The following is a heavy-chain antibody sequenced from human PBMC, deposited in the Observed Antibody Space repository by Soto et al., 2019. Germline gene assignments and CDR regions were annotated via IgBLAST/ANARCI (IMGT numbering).Heavy chain of an antibody. D-gene: IGHD3-22*01. CDR1: GYTFTSYA. Sequence: QVQLVQSGAEVKKPGASVKVSCKASGYTFTSYAMHWVRQAPGQRLEWMGWINAGNGNTKYSQKFQGRVTITRDTSESTAYMQLSSLRSEDTAVYYCARGDYYDIHDYWGQGTLVTVSS. J-gene: IGHJ4*02. V-gene: IGHV1-3*01. CDR2: INAGNGNT. CDR3: ARGDYYDIHDY.